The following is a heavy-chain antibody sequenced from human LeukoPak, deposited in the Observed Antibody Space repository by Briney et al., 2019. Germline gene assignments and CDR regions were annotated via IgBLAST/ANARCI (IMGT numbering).Heavy chain of an antibody. CDR3: ARVRYDDSSSWSSYFDY. CDR1: GYTFTGYY. J-gene: IGHJ4*02. D-gene: IGHD6-13*01. V-gene: IGHV1-2*02. Sequence: ASVKVSCKASGYTFTGYYMHWVRQAPGQGLGWMGWINPNSGGTNYAQKFQGRVTMTRDTSISTAYMELSRLRSDDTAVYYCARVRYDDSSSWSSYFDYWGQGTLVTVSS. CDR2: INPNSGGT.